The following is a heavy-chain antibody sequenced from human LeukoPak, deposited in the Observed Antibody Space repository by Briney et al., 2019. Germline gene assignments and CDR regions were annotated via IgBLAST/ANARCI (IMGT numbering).Heavy chain of an antibody. J-gene: IGHJ6*02. CDR2: IWYDGSNK. V-gene: IGHV3-33*01. CDR3: ASERSPYYGLDV. CDR1: GFTFSSYG. Sequence: PGGSLRLSCAASGFTFSSYGMHWVRQAPGKGLEWVAVIWYDGSNKYYADSVKGRFTISRDNSKNTLYLQMNSLRAEDTAVYYCASERSPYYGLDVWGLGTTVTVSS.